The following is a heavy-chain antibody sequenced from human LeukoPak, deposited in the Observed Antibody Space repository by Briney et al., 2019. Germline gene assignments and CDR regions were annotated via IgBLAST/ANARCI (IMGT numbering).Heavy chain of an antibody. D-gene: IGHD2-2*01. Sequence: SETLSLTCTVSGGSISSSSYYWGWIRQPPGKGLEWIGSIYYSGSTYYNPSLKSRVTISVDTSKNQFSLKLSSVTAADTAVYYCARRYCSSTSCYLDLWGQGTLVTVSS. CDR1: GGSISSSSYY. V-gene: IGHV4-39*01. CDR3: ARRYCSSTSCYLDL. CDR2: IYYSGST. J-gene: IGHJ4*02.